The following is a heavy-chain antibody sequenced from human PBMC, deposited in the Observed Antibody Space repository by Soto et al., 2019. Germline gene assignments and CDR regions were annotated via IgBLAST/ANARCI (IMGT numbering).Heavy chain of an antibody. Sequence: TGGSLRLSCAASGFTFSGYWMSWVRQAPGKGLEWVANIKQDGSEKYYVDSVKGRFTISRDNAKNSLYLQMNSLRSEDTAVYYCAASGDYDSGDYWGQGTLVTVSS. CDR3: AASGDYDSGDY. D-gene: IGHD3-22*01. J-gene: IGHJ4*02. CDR2: IKQDGSEK. CDR1: GFTFSGYW. V-gene: IGHV3-7*01.